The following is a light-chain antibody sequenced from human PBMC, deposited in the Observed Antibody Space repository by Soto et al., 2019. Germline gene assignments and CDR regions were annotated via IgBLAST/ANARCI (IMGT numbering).Light chain of an antibody. Sequence: DIQMTQSPSSLSASGGDRVTITCRASQGISNYLAWYQQKPGKVPKLLIYAASTLQSAVPSRFSGSGSGTDFTLTISSLRPGDVATYYCQKYNSSPLTFGQGTKVQIK. CDR2: AAS. CDR1: QGISNY. V-gene: IGKV1-27*01. J-gene: IGKJ1*01. CDR3: QKYNSSPLT.